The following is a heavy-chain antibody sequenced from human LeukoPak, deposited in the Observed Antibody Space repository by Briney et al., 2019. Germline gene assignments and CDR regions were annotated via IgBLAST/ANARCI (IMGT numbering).Heavy chain of an antibody. D-gene: IGHD3-3*01. CDR1: GGSISSYY. J-gene: IGHJ6*03. V-gene: IGHV4-59*01. Sequence: SETLSLTCTVSGGSISSYYWSWIRQPPGKGLEWIGYIYYSGSTNYNPSLKSRVTISVDTSKNQFSLKLSSVTAADTAVYYCARGTAIFGVAAYYYYMDVWGKGTTVTVSS. CDR3: ARGTAIFGVAAYYYYMDV. CDR2: IYYSGST.